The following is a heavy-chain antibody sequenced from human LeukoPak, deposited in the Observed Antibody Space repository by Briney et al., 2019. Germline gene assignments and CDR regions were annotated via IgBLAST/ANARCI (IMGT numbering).Heavy chain of an antibody. D-gene: IGHD3-16*01. CDR1: GFTFSST. CDR2: ISPSSSNI. CDR3: APGRGELFRL. J-gene: IGHJ4*02. Sequence: GGSLRLSCTASGFTFSSTMNWVRQAPGKGLEWVSSISPSSSNIYYADSVKGRFTISRDNAKNSLYLQMNSLRAEDTAVYYCAPGRGELFRLWGQGTLVTVPS. V-gene: IGHV3-21*01.